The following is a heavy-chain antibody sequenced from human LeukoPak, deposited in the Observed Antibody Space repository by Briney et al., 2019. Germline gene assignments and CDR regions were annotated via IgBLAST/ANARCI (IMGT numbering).Heavy chain of an antibody. Sequence: GGSLRLSCAASGFTFSDYYMSWIRQAPGKGLEWVSYISSSGSTIYYADSVKGRFTISRDNAKNSLYLQMNSLRAEDTAVYYCASWAVVMAAPRWLDYWGQGTLVTVSS. J-gene: IGHJ4*02. CDR2: ISSSGSTI. CDR1: GFTFSDYY. V-gene: IGHV3-11*04. D-gene: IGHD4-23*01. CDR3: ASWAVVMAAPRWLDY.